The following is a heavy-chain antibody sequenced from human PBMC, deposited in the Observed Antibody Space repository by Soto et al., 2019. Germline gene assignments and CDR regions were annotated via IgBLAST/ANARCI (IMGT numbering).Heavy chain of an antibody. CDR3: ERGYRTETTGTRAWFDP. CDR2: IYYSGST. J-gene: IGHJ5*02. V-gene: IGHV4-59*01. CDR1: GGSISSYY. Sequence: SETLSLTCTVSGGSISSYYWSWIRQPPGKGLEWIGYIYYSGSTNYNPSLKSRVTISVDTSKNQFSLKLSSVTAADTAVYYCERGYRTETTGTRAWFDPWGQGTLVTVSS. D-gene: IGHD1-1*01.